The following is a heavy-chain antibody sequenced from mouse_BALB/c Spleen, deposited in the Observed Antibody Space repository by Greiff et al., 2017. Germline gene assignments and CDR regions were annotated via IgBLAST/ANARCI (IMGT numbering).Heavy chain of an antibody. V-gene: IGHV5-12-2*01. CDR3: ARSVYGNYWSMDY. CDR1: GFTFSSYT. CDR2: ISNGGGST. D-gene: IGHD2-10*02. Sequence: EVKLVESGGGLVQPGGSLKLSCAASGFTFSSYTMSWVRQTPEKRLEWVAYISNGGGSTYYPDTVKGRFTISRDNAKNTLYLQMSSLTSEDTAMYYCARSVYGNYWSMDYWGQGTTVTVSS. J-gene: IGHJ4*01.